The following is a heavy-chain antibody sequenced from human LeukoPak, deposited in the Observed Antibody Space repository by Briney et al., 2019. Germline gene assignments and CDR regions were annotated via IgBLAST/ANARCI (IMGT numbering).Heavy chain of an antibody. Sequence: SETLSLTCTVSGGSISSGSYYWSWIRQPAGKGLEWIGRIYTSGSTNYNPSLKSRVTISVDTSKNQFSLKLSSVTAADTAVYYCARGLVWDSYYYYMDVWGKGTTVTVSS. V-gene: IGHV4-61*02. D-gene: IGHD6-13*01. CDR3: ARGLVWDSYYYYMDV. J-gene: IGHJ6*03. CDR2: IYTSGST. CDR1: GGSISSGSYY.